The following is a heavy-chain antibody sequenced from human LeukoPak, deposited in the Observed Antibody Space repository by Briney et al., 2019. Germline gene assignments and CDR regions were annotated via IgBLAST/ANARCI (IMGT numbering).Heavy chain of an antibody. V-gene: IGHV1-2*02. CDR3: ASALIAVDGTSFDS. D-gene: IGHD6-19*01. CDR2: INPNSGGT. J-gene: IGHJ4*02. Sequence: ASVKVSCKSSGYTFTGYYMHLVRQAPGQGLELMAWINPNSGGTNSDQKFEGRVTVTRDTSISTAYMELSSLRSDDTAVYYCASALIAVDGTSFDSWGQGTLVTVSS. CDR1: GYTFTGYY.